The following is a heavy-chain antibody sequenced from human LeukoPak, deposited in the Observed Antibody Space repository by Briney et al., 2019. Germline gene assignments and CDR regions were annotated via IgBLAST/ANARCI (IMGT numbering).Heavy chain of an antibody. D-gene: IGHD2-2*01. CDR2: ISSRSNYI. V-gene: IGHV3-21*01. CDR1: GFTFSTYS. Sequence: PGGSLRLSCAASGFTFSTYSMNWVRQAPGKGLEWVSCISSRSNYIQYADSVKGRFTISRDNAKNSLYLQMNSLRAGDTAVCYCARGPTIVVVPAAINVWGQGTTVTVSS. CDR3: ARGPTIVVVPAAINV. J-gene: IGHJ6*02.